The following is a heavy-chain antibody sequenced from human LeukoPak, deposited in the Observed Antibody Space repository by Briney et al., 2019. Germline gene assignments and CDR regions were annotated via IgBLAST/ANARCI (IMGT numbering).Heavy chain of an antibody. D-gene: IGHD2-2*02. V-gene: IGHV4-34*01. CDR1: GGSFSGYY. CDR2: INHSGST. J-gene: IGHJ3*02. Sequence: SETLSLTCAVYGGSFSGYYWSWIRQPPGKGLEWIREINHSGSTNYNPSLKSRVTISVDTSKNQFSLKLSSVTAADTAVYYCARVPTDCSSTSCYIRAFDIWGQGTMVTVSS. CDR3: ARVPTDCSSTSCYIRAFDI.